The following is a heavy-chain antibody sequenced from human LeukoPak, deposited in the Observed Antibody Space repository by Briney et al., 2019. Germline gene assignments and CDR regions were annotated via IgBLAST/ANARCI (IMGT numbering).Heavy chain of an antibody. CDR1: GFTFSNYW. CDR3: ARAYADY. J-gene: IGHJ4*02. V-gene: IGHV3-7*03. Sequence: GGSLRLSCAASGFTFSNYWMSWVRQAPGKGLEWVANINHDGSKKYYVDFVKGRFTISRDNVKNSMYLQPNSLTAEDTAVYYCARAYADYWGQGTLVTVSS. CDR2: INHDGSKK.